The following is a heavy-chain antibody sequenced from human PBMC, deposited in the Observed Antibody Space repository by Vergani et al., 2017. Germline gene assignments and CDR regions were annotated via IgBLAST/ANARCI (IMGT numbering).Heavy chain of an antibody. V-gene: IGHV3-23*01. Sequence: EVQLLESGGGLVQPGGSVRLSCAASGFTFSSYAMSWVRQAPGKGLEWVSAISGSGGSTYYADSVKGRFTIPRDNSKNTLYLQMNSLRAEDTVVYYCAKGSXSDIVVVPAAPTGYFDLWGRGTLVTVSS. CDR1: GFTFSSYA. J-gene: IGHJ2*01. CDR3: AKGSXSDIVVVPAAPTGYFDL. CDR2: ISGSGGST. D-gene: IGHD2-2*01.